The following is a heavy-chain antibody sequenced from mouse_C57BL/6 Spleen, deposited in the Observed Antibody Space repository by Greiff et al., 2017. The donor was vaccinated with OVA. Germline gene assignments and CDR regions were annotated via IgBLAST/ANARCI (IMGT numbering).Heavy chain of an antibody. J-gene: IGHJ2*01. CDR3: ARYDGDLYYVDY. CDR2: IDPSDSYT. CDR1: GYTFTSYW. V-gene: IGHV1-69*01. Sequence: QVQLQQPGAELVMPGASVKLSCKASGYTFTSYWMHWVKQRPGQGLEWLGEIDPSDSYTNYTQQFKGKSTLTVDRSSSTAYMQLISRTSEDSAVYDCARYDGDLYYVDYWGQGTTLTVSS. D-gene: IGHD2-3*01.